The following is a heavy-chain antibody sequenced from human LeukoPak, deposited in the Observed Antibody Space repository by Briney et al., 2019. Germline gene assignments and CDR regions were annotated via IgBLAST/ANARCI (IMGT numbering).Heavy chain of an antibody. J-gene: IGHJ6*02. Sequence: GGSLRLSCAASGFTFSSYSMNWVRQAPGKGLEWASYISSSSSTIYYADSVKGRFTISRDNAKNSLYLQMNSLRDEDTAVYYCARVQPPPTVVTPRYYYYGMDVWGQGTTVTVSS. CDR2: ISSSSSTI. CDR1: GFTFSSYS. CDR3: ARVQPPPTVVTPRYYYYGMDV. D-gene: IGHD4-23*01. V-gene: IGHV3-48*02.